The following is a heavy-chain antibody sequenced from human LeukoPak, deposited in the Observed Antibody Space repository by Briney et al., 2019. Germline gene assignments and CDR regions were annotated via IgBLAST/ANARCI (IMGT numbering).Heavy chain of an antibody. CDR3: ARVADYTVVQFNDAFDI. V-gene: IGHV4-59*01. CDR2: ISHSGST. CDR1: GGPIISYY. D-gene: IGHD4-23*01. J-gene: IGHJ3*02. Sequence: SETLSLTCTVSGGPIISYYWSWIRQPPGKGLEWIGYISHSGSTNYNPSLKSRAIISVDTSKKQFSLKLSSVTAADTAVYFCARVADYTVVQFNDAFDIWGQGTMVTVSS.